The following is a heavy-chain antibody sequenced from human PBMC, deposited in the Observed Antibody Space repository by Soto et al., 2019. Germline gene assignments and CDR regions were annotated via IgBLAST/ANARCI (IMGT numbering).Heavy chain of an antibody. D-gene: IGHD2-8*02. CDR1: VFSLSRYG. CDR2: LWSDGIKT. CDR3: ARDLNYWSLLIDH. Sequence: GGSLRLSCTASVFSLSRYGLHWVRQAPGKGLEWVAGLWSDGIKTSYTDSVKGRFTISRDTSKNMLYLQMNSLGAEDTAVYYCARDLNYWSLLIDHWGQGTLVTVSS. V-gene: IGHV3-33*01. J-gene: IGHJ4*02.